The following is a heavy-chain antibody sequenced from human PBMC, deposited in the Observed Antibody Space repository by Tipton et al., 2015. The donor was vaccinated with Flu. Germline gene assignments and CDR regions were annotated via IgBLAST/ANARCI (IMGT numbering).Heavy chain of an antibody. D-gene: IGHD2-21*02. CDR2: IYTSGST. CDR3: ARSYCGGDCYPRAGGYYYGMDV. CDR1: GGSISSGSYY. V-gene: IGHV4-61*02. J-gene: IGHJ6*02. Sequence: TLSLTCTVSGGSISSGSYYWSWIRQPAGKGLEWIGRIYTSGSTNYNPSLKSRVTISVDTSKNQFSLKLSSVTAADTAVYYCARSYCGGDCYPRAGGYYYGMDVWGQGTTVTVSS.